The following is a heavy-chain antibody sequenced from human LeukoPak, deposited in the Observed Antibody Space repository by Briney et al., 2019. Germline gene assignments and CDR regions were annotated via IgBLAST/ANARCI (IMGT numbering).Heavy chain of an antibody. Sequence: GGSLRLSCAASGFIFSSYHMVWVRQAPGKGLEVVSSISASDGRTYYADSVKGRFTISRDNAKNTLYLQMNSLRAEDTAVYYCARGKASWSLYFDYWGQGTLVTVSS. CDR3: ARGKASWSLYFDY. CDR1: GFIFSSYH. CDR2: ISASDGRT. J-gene: IGHJ4*02. D-gene: IGHD2-8*02. V-gene: IGHV3-23*01.